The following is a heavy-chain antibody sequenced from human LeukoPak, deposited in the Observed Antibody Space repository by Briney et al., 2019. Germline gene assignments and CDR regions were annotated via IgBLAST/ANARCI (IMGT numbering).Heavy chain of an antibody. J-gene: IGHJ3*02. CDR2: IYYSGST. CDR1: GGSISSNY. V-gene: IGHV4-59*01. D-gene: IGHD1-26*01. CDR3: AREDFGVGAIDAFDI. Sequence: SETLSLTCTVSGGSISSNYWSWIRQPPGKGLEWIGYIYYSGSTNYNPSLKSRVTISVDTSKNQFSLKLSSVTAADTAVYYCAREDFGVGAIDAFDIWGQGTMVTVSS.